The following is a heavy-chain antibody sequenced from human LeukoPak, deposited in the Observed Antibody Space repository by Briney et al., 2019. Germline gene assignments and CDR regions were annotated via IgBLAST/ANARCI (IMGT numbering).Heavy chain of an antibody. D-gene: IGHD4-11*01. CDR2: IWYDGSNK. J-gene: IGHJ4*02. V-gene: IGHV3-33*01. Sequence: GRSLRLSCAASGFTFSSYGMHWVRQAPGKGLEWVAVIWYDGSNKYYADSVRGRFTISRDNSKNTLYLQMNSLRAEDTAVYYCARSTVTFDYWGQGTLVTVSS. CDR3: ARSTVTFDY. CDR1: GFTFSSYG.